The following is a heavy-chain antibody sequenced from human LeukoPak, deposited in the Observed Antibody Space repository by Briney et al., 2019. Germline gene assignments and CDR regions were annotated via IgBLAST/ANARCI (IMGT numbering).Heavy chain of an antibody. CDR2: ISGSGGST. V-gene: IGHV3-23*01. Sequence: GGPLRLSCAASGFTFSSYAMSWVRQAPGKGLEWVSTISGSGGSTYYADSVKGRFTISRDNSKNTLYLQMNSLRAEDTAVYYCAKGTMVRGDRDYWGQGTLVTVSS. D-gene: IGHD3-10*01. CDR3: AKGTMVRGDRDY. CDR1: GFTFSSYA. J-gene: IGHJ4*02.